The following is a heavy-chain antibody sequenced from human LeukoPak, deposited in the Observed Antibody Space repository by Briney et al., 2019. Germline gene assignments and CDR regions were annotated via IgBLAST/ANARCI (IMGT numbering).Heavy chain of an antibody. J-gene: IGHJ5*02. Sequence: TPSETLSLTCTVSAAFISGDNYYGGWIRQPPGKGLELIGSINYSGSTYYNPSLRSRVTIFVDTSKIQFSLRLNSVTAADTAVYYCARLPFGVGWFDPWGQGTLVTVSS. CDR2: INYSGST. D-gene: IGHD3-3*01. CDR3: ARLPFGVGWFDP. V-gene: IGHV4-39*01. CDR1: AAFISGDNYY.